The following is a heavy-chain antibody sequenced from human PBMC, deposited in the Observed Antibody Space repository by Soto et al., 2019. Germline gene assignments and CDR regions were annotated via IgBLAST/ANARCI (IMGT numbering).Heavy chain of an antibody. V-gene: IGHV4-59*01. J-gene: IGHJ4*01. CDR2: IYYSGST. Sequence: SETLSLTCTVSGGSTSSYYWSWIRQPPGKGLEWIGYIYYSGSTNYNPSLKSRVTISVDTSKNQFSLKLSSVTAADTAVYYCARWAEGVTTPHFDYWGQGTLVTVSS. CDR1: GGSTSSYY. CDR3: ARWAEGVTTPHFDY. D-gene: IGHD4-17*01.